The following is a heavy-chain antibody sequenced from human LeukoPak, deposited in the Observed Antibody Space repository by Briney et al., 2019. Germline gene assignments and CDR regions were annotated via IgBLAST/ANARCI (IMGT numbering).Heavy chain of an antibody. V-gene: IGHV3-30*02. D-gene: IGHD3-3*01. CDR3: AKSYDFWSGYYPPFDY. CDR1: GFTFSSYG. Sequence: PGGSLRLSCAASGFTFSSYGMHWVRQAPGKGLEWVAFIRYDGSNKYYADSVKGRFTISRDNSKNTLYLQMNSLRAEDTAVHYCAKSYDFWSGYYPPFDYWGQGTLVTVSS. CDR2: IRYDGSNK. J-gene: IGHJ4*02.